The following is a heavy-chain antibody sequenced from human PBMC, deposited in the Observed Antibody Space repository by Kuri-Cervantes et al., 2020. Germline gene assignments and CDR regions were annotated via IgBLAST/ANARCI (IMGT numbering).Heavy chain of an antibody. CDR2: IYYSGST. Sequence: GSLRLSCEASGFTLSGNSLTWVRQAPGKGLEWIGSIYYSGSTYYNPSLKSRVTISADTSKNQFSLKLTPVTATDTAVYYCARRGYSYGNFDYWGQGTLVTVSS. CDR3: ARRGYSYGNFDY. J-gene: IGHJ4*02. V-gene: IGHV4-39*01. CDR1: GFTLSGNS. D-gene: IGHD5-18*01.